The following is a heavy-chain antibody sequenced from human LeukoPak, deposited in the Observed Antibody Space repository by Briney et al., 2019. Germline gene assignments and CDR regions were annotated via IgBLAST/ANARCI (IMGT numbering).Heavy chain of an antibody. CDR1: GFTFSTYA. D-gene: IGHD3-22*01. Sequence: GGSLRLSCDASGFTFSTYAMICVRQARGKGREWVAGISISGGSAYYQDSVKGLFTVYRDNSKNTLYLQMNSLRADDTAVYYCAKDPRSLLVITYAAHHDYWRQGTLVTVSS. CDR2: ISISGGSA. V-gene: IGHV3-23*01. J-gene: IGHJ4*02. CDR3: AKDPRSLLVITYAAHHDY.